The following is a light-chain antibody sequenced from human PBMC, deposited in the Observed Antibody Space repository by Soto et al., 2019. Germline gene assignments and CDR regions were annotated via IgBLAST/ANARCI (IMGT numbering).Light chain of an antibody. Sequence: DIQMTQSPSSLSASVGDRVTITCRASQSISSYLNWYQQKPGKAPKLLIYAASSLQSGVPSRFSGSGSGTDFTLTISSLQAEDVAVYYCQQYYSWYTFGQGTKLEIK. CDR3: QQYYSWYT. CDR1: QSISSY. V-gene: IGKV1-39*01. CDR2: AAS. J-gene: IGKJ2*01.